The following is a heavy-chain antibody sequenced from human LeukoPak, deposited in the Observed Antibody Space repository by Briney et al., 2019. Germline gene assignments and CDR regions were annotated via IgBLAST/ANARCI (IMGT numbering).Heavy chain of an antibody. J-gene: IGHJ4*02. CDR1: GGTFSSYV. V-gene: IGHV1-69*13. Sequence: SVKVSCKASGGTFSSYVISWVRQAPGQGLEWMGGIIPIFGTANYAQKFQGRVTITADESTSTAYMELSSLRSEDTAVYYCARFRVVAATYYFDYWGQGTLVTVSS. D-gene: IGHD2-15*01. CDR3: ARFRVVAATYYFDY. CDR2: IIPIFGTA.